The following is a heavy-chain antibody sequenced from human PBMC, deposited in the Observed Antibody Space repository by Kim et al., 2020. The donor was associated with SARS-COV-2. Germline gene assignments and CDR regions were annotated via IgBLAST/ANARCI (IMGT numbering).Heavy chain of an antibody. J-gene: IGHJ5*02. CDR2: T. V-gene: IGHV3-23*01. CDR3: AKSPRGYWFDP. Sequence: TYYADSVKGRFTISRDNSKNTLYLQMNGLRAEDTAVYYCAKSPRGYWFDPWGQGTLVTVSS. D-gene: IGHD3-22*01.